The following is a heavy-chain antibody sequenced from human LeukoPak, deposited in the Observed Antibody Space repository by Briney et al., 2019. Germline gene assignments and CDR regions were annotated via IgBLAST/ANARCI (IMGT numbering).Heavy chain of an antibody. CDR1: GYTFTSYA. J-gene: IGHJ5*02. CDR3: ARDFNPGFDP. D-gene: IGHD1-14*01. CDR2: INACNGNT. Sequence: APVKVSCKASGYTFTSYAMHWVRQAPGQRLEWMGWINACNGNTKYSRKFQGRVTITRDTSASTAYMELSSLRSEDTAVYYCARDFNPGFDPWGQGTLVTVSS. V-gene: IGHV1-3*01.